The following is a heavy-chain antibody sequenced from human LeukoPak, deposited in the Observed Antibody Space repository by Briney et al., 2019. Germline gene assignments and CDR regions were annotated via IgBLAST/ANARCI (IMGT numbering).Heavy chain of an antibody. CDR3: ARGAYSRRPTGYYHMDV. Sequence: GGSLRLSCAASGFTFSSYAMTWVRQAPGKGLEWVSSISGSGGNTYYADSVKGWFTISRDNSKNSLYLQMNSLRAEDTAVYYCARGAYSRRPTGYYHMDVWGKGTTVTVSS. CDR1: GFTFSSYA. CDR2: ISGSGGNT. D-gene: IGHD2-15*01. J-gene: IGHJ6*03. V-gene: IGHV3-23*01.